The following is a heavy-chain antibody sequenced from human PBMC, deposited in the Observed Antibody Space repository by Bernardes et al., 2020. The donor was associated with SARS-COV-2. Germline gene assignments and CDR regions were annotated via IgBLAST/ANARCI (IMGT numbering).Heavy chain of an antibody. J-gene: IGHJ4*02. CDR3: AMGSNPYGDYEG. CDR2: INQEGSEK. CDR1: GFTFTTYL. V-gene: IGHV3-7*04. Sequence: GGSLRLSCAASGFTFTTYLMTWVHQAPGKGLEWVANINQEGSEKYYVDSVKGRFTISRDNAKNSLYLQMNSLRVDDPAVYYCAMGSNPYGDYEGWGQGTRVTVSS. D-gene: IGHD4-17*01.